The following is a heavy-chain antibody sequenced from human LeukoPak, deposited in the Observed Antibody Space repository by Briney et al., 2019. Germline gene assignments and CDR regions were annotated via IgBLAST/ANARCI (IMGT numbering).Heavy chain of an antibody. CDR2: INPNSGGT. J-gene: IGHJ4*02. CDR1: GYTFTSYG. D-gene: IGHD2-2*01. CDR3: ARESSTSCYDY. V-gene: IGHV1-2*04. Sequence: ASVKVSCKASGYTFTSYGISWVRQAPGQGLEWMGWINPNSGGTNYAQKFQGWVTMTRDTSISTAYMELSRLRSDDTAVYYCARESSTSCYDYWGQGTLVTVSS.